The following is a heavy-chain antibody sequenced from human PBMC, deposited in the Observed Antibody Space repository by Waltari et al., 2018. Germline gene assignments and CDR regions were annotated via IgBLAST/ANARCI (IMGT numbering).Heavy chain of an antibody. J-gene: IGHJ4*02. CDR2: IDNSGDTT. CDR3: AKDSGYSMIRGRENS. CDR1: GFDDSSYA. D-gene: IGHD3-10*01. Sequence: VYLLESGGGLVQPGGSLRRSCVGSGFDDSSYAMSWVRQVPGKGLEWVSGIDNSGDTTFYAGSVKGRFTIARDDSRNTVYLHMTTLRVDDTAVYYCAKDSGYSMIRGRENSWGQRTLVIVSS. V-gene: IGHV3-23*05.